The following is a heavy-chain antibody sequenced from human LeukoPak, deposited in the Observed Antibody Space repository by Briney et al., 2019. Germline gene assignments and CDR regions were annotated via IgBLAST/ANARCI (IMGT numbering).Heavy chain of an antibody. Sequence: PGGSLRLSCAASGFTFSSYSMNWVRQAPGKGLEWVSSISSSGSYIYYADSVKGRFTISRDNAKNSLYLQMNSLRAEDTAVYYRARSSGYYFGFDYWGQGTLVTVSS. CDR3: ARSSGYYFGFDY. D-gene: IGHD3-22*01. V-gene: IGHV3-21*01. CDR2: ISSSGSYI. CDR1: GFTFSSYS. J-gene: IGHJ4*02.